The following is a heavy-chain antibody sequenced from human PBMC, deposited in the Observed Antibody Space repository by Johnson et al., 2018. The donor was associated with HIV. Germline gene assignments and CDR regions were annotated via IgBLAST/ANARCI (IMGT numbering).Heavy chain of an antibody. Sequence: QVQLVESGGGVVQPGRSLRLSCAASGFTFSSYGMHWVRQAPGKGLEWVADISHDESYKYYADSVKGRFTISRDKNMLYLQMNSLRAEDTAVYYCAKPLGGRDTAMVAIGIDIWGQGTMLTVSS. J-gene: IGHJ3*02. D-gene: IGHD5-18*01. CDR3: AKPLGGRDTAMVAIGIDI. CDR2: ISHDESYK. CDR1: GFTFSSYG. V-gene: IGHV3-30*18.